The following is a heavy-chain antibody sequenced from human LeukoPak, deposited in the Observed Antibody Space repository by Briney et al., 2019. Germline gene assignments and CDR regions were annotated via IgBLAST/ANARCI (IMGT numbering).Heavy chain of an antibody. Sequence: GGSLRLSCAASGFIFRDYYMSWIRQAPGKGLDWVSYISHSSNTIHYADSVRGRFTISRDNAKSSLYLQMNSLRVEDTAVYFCARDYVWGSSSDHWGQRTLVTVSS. J-gene: IGHJ4*02. CDR2: ISHSSNTI. D-gene: IGHD3-16*01. CDR1: GFIFRDYY. CDR3: ARDYVWGSSSDH. V-gene: IGHV3-11*04.